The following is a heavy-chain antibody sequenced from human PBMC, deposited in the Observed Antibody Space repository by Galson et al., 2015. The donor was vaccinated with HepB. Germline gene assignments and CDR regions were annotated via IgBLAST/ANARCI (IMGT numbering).Heavy chain of an antibody. CDR2: ISAYNGNT. CDR3: ARDLSYDSSGYYYEPGGDY. V-gene: IGHV1-18*01. D-gene: IGHD3-22*01. CDR1: GYTFTSYG. J-gene: IGHJ4*02. Sequence: SCKASGYTFTSYGISWVRQAPGQGLEWMGWISAYNGNTNYAQKLQGRVTMTTDTSTSTAYMELRSLRSDDTAVYYCARDLSYDSSGYYYEPGGDYWGQGTLVTVSS.